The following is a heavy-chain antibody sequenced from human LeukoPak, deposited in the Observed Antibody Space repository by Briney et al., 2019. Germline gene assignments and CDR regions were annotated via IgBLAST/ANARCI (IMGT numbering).Heavy chain of an antibody. CDR1: GFTFSSYS. CDR2: ISSSSTI. D-gene: IGHD1-26*01. CDR3: ASYSGSYYGAFDI. J-gene: IGHJ3*02. Sequence: GGSLRLSCAASGFTFSSYSMNWVRQAPGKGLEWVSYISSSSTIYYADSVKGRFTISRDNAKNSLYLQMNSLRAEDTAVYYCASYSGSYYGAFDIWGQGTMVTVSS. V-gene: IGHV3-48*01.